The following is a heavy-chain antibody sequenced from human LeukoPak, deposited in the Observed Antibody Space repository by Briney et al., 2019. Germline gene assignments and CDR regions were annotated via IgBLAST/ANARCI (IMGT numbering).Heavy chain of an antibody. Sequence: GGSLRLSCAASGFTFITYAMGWVRQAPGKGLEWVSGIRGNGDSAYYADSVKGRFTISRDNAKNSLYLQMNSLRAEDTAVYYCAVQWFGELLSAFDYWGQGTLVTVSS. CDR3: AVQWFGELLSAFDY. CDR2: IRGNGDSA. J-gene: IGHJ4*02. V-gene: IGHV3-23*01. D-gene: IGHD3-10*01. CDR1: GFTFITYA.